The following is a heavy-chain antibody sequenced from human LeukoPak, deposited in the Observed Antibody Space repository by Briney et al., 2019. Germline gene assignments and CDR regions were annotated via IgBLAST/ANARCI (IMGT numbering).Heavy chain of an antibody. J-gene: IGHJ5*02. V-gene: IGHV3-21*01. CDR3: ARVNRVAGAGNWFDP. Sequence: PGGSLRLSCAASGFTFSSYSMNWVRQAPGKGLEWVSSISSSSSYIYYADSVKGRFTISRDNAKNSLYLQMNSLRAEDTAVYYCARVNRVAGAGNWFDPWGRGTLVTVSS. D-gene: IGHD6-19*01. CDR1: GFTFSSYS. CDR2: ISSSSSYI.